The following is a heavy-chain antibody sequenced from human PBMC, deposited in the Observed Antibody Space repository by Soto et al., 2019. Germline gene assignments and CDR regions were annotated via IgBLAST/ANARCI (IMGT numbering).Heavy chain of an antibody. V-gene: IGHV4-4*02. Sequence: SGNLSLTCAVSGGSSSSSKWWCWVRQPPGKGLEWIGEIYHSGSTNYNPSLKSRVTISVDKSKNQFSLKLSSVTAADTAVYYCAGHCTNGVCSPGGMDVWGQGPLVTVS. J-gene: IGHJ6*02. D-gene: IGHD2-8*01. CDR3: AGHCTNGVCSPGGMDV. CDR1: GGSSSSSKW. CDR2: IYHSGST.